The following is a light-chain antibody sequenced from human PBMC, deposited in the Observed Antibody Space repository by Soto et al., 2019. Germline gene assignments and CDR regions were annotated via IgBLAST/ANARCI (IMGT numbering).Light chain of an antibody. J-gene: IGKJ1*01. CDR3: QQYNSYPRT. Sequence: DIQMTQSPSTLSASVGDRVTITCRASQSISNWLAWYQQKPAKAPNLLIFKASRLESGVPSRFSGSGSGTEFTLTISSLQPDDFATYYCQQYNSYPRTFGQGTKVEIK. CDR1: QSISNW. V-gene: IGKV1-5*03. CDR2: KAS.